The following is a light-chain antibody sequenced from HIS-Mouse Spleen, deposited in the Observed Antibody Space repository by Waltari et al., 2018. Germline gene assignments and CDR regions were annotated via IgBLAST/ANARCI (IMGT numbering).Light chain of an antibody. J-gene: IGLJ2*01. CDR1: ALPKKY. CDR3: YSTDSSGNHRV. V-gene: IGLV3-10*01. Sequence: VSPGQTARITCSGDALPKKYAYWYQQKSGQAPVLVIYEDSKRPSGIPERFPGSSSGTMATLTISGAQGEDEADYYCYSTDSSGNHRVFGGGTKLTVL. CDR2: EDS.